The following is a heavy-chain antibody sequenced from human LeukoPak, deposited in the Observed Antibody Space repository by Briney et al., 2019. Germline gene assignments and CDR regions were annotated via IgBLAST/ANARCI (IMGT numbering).Heavy chain of an antibody. CDR1: GASFSGYY. Sequence: SETLSLTCAVYGASFSGYYWRWIRQPPGKGLEWIGEINHSGTTNYNPSLKTRVTLSVDTSKTQFSLKLSSVTAADTAVYYCARVEIVVVWYFDLWGRGTLVTVSS. D-gene: IGHD3-22*01. CDR3: ARVEIVVVWYFDL. V-gene: IGHV4-34*01. J-gene: IGHJ2*01. CDR2: INHSGTT.